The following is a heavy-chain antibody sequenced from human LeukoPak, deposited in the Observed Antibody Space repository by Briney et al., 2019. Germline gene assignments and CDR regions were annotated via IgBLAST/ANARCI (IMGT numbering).Heavy chain of an antibody. D-gene: IGHD3-9*01. Sequence: GGSLRLSCAASGFTFSSYSMNWVRQAPGKGLEWVSYISSSSSTIYYADSVKGRFTISRDNAKNSLYLQMNSLRAEDTAVYYCATAWGFLTRRGYYYMDVWGKGTTVTVSS. CDR1: GFTFSSYS. CDR3: ATAWGFLTRRGYYYMDV. V-gene: IGHV3-48*01. J-gene: IGHJ6*03. CDR2: ISSSSSTI.